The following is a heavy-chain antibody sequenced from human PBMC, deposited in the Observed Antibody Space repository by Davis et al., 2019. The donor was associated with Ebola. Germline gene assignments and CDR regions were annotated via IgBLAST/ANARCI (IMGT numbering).Heavy chain of an antibody. CDR2: IIPILGIA. J-gene: IGHJ1*01. D-gene: IGHD4-17*01. CDR1: GGTFSSYA. V-gene: IGHV1-69*04. CDR3: ARDWATTVTTANYFQH. Sequence: SVKVSCKASGGTFSSYAISWVRQAPGQGLEWMGRIIPILGIANYAQKLQGRVTMTTDTSTSTAYMELRSLRSDDTAVYYCARDWATTVTTANYFQHWGQGTLVTVSS.